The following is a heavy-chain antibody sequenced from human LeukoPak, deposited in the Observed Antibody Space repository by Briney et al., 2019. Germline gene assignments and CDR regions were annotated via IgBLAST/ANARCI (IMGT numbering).Heavy chain of an antibody. CDR2: INPNSGGT. V-gene: IGHV1-2*02. CDR3: ARGTGARYYSSSWYGSGWFDP. Sequence: ASVKVSCKASGYTFTGYYMHWVRRAPGQGLEWMGWINPNSGGTNYAQKFQGRVTMTRDTSISTAYMELSRLRSDDTAVYYCARGTGARYYSSSWYGSGWFDPWGQGTLVTVSS. D-gene: IGHD6-13*01. J-gene: IGHJ5*02. CDR1: GYTFTGYY.